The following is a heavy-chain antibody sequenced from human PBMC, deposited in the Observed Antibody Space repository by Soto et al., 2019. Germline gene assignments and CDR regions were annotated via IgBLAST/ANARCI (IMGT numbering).Heavy chain of an antibody. CDR2: INPNSGGT. V-gene: IGHV1-2*02. Sequence: VASVKVSCKASGYTFTGYYMHWVRQAPGQGLEWMGWINPNSGGTDYAQKFQGRVTMTRDTSISTAYMELSRLRSDDTAVYYCAGGVLSGSYYNWFDPWGQGTPVTVYS. CDR3: AGGVLSGSYYNWFDP. CDR1: GYTFTGYY. J-gene: IGHJ5*02. D-gene: IGHD1-26*01.